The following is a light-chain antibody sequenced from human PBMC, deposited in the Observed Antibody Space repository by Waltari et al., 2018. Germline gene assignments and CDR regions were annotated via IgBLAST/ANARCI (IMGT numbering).Light chain of an antibody. CDR1: QSLLYSSRNKNY. V-gene: IGKV4-1*01. Sequence: DVVMTQSPDSLAVSLGEKATINCTSSQSLLYSSRNKNYLAWYQQKPGQPPKLLIYWASARAAGVPYRISGRGSGTYFTLTISSLQAEDVAVYHCQQYYATPYSFGQGTKVEIK. CDR2: WAS. J-gene: IGKJ2*03. CDR3: QQYYATPYS.